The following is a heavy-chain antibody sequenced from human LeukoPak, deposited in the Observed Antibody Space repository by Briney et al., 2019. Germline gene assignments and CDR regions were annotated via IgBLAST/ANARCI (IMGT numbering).Heavy chain of an antibody. D-gene: IGHD6-13*01. J-gene: IGHJ6*02. V-gene: IGHV3-11*01. CDR3: ARDVSKASVGTSYGMDV. CDR2: ISSRATTM. Sequence: PGGSLRLSCAASGFTFSDYYMSWIRQAPGKGLEWVSYISSRATTMYYADSVKGRFTISRDSARNSLYLQMDSLRAEGTAVYYCARDVSKASVGTSYGMDVWGQGTTVTVSS. CDR1: GFTFSDYY.